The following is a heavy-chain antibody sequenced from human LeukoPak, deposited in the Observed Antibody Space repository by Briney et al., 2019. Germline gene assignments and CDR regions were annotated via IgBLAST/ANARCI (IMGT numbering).Heavy chain of an antibody. Sequence: PSETLSLTCTISGGSISSGGYYWSWIRQHPGKGLEWIGYIYYSGSTYYNPSLKSRVTISVDTSKNQFSLKLSSVTAADTAVYYCARRSNYDFWSGYRVNWFDPWGQGTLVTVSS. J-gene: IGHJ5*02. D-gene: IGHD3-3*01. CDR1: GGSISSGGYY. CDR2: IYYSGST. CDR3: ARRSNYDFWSGYRVNWFDP. V-gene: IGHV4-31*03.